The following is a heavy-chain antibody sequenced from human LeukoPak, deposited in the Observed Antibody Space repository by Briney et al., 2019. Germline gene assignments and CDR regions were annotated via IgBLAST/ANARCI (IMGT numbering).Heavy chain of an antibody. D-gene: IGHD3-22*01. CDR3: ARDHTLLDYYDSSGFDP. CDR1: GDSVSNNSAA. CDR2: TYYRSKWYN. V-gene: IGHV6-1*01. J-gene: IGHJ5*02. Sequence: SQTLSLTCAISGDSVSNNSAAWNWIRQSPSRGLEWLGRTYYRSKWYNDYAVSVKSRITINPDTSKNQFSLQLNSVTPEDTAVYYCARDHTLLDYYDSSGFDPWGQGTLVTVSS.